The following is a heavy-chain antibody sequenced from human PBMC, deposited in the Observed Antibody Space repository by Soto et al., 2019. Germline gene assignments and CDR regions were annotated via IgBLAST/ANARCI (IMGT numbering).Heavy chain of an antibody. Sequence: EVQLVESGGGLVQPGGSLRLSCAASGFTFSSYWMSWVRQAPGKGLEWVANIKQDGSEKYYVDSVKGRFTISRDNAKNSLYLQRTSLRAEDTAVYCCARDLASTTIPNYWGQGTLVTVSS. D-gene: IGHD4-17*01. CDR1: GFTFSSYW. CDR2: IKQDGSEK. CDR3: ARDLASTTIPNY. J-gene: IGHJ4*02. V-gene: IGHV3-7*04.